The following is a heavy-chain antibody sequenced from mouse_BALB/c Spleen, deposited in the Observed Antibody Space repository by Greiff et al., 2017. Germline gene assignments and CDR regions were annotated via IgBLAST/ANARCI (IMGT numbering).Heavy chain of an antibody. CDR1: GYTFTSYW. J-gene: IGHJ3*01. V-gene: IGHV1-69*02. Sequence: VQLQQSGAELVRPGASVKLSCKASGYTFTSYWINWVKQRPGQGLEWIGNIYPSDSYTNYNQKFKDKATLTVDKSSSTAYMQLSSPTSEDSAVYYCTRSVYDGYLFAYWGQGTLVTVSA. CDR3: TRSVYDGYLFAY. CDR2: IYPSDSYT. D-gene: IGHD2-3*01.